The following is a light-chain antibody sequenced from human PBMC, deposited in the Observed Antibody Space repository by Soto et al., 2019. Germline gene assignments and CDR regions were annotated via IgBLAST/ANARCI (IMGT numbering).Light chain of an antibody. CDR1: SSNIGAAFD. Sequence: QSVLAQPPSVSGAPGQKVTISCTGSSSNIGAAFDVHWYHQLPGTAPKLLIYANRNRPSGVPDRFSGSKSGTSASLAITGLQPEDEADYYCQSYDRSLSGSWVFGGGTKLTVL. CDR2: ANR. J-gene: IGLJ3*02. CDR3: QSYDRSLSGSWV. V-gene: IGLV1-40*01.